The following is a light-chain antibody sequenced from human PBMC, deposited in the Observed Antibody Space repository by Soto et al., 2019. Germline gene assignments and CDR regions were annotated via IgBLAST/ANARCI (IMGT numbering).Light chain of an antibody. CDR3: CSHSSSITWM. Sequence: QSALTQPASVSGSPGQSITISCTGTSSDVGGYNYVSWYQQYPGKAPKLMIYEVSNRPSGVSNRFSGSKSGNTASLTISGLQAEDESDYYCCSHSSSITWMFGGGTQLTVL. J-gene: IGLJ3*02. CDR2: EVS. CDR1: SSDVGGYNY. V-gene: IGLV2-14*01.